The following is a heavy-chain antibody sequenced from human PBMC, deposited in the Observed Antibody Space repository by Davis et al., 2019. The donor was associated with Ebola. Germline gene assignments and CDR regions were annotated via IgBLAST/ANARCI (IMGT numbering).Heavy chain of an antibody. CDR2: ISAYNGNT. J-gene: IGHJ4*02. D-gene: IGHD2-15*01. CDR3: AREERGEVVVIDY. CDR1: GYTFTSYG. V-gene: IGHV1-18*01. Sequence: AASVKVSCKASGYTFTSYGISWVRQAPGQGLEWMGWISAYNGNTNYAQKLQDRVTMTTDTSTSTAYMELKSLRSDDTAVYYCAREERGEVVVIDYWGQGTLVTVSS.